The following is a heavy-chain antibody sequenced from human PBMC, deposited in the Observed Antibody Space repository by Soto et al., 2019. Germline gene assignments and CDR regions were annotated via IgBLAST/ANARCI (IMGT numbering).Heavy chain of an antibody. CDR3: AAPYTSGSYDVAY. Sequence: HPGGSLRLSCSASGFTFSGYPMFWVRQAPGKGLEYVAAISSDGSKTHYTDSVKGRFTVSRDNSRDTLYLQMSSLRTEDTAVYYCAAPYTSGSYDVAYWGQGTLVTVS. CDR2: ISSDGSKT. D-gene: IGHD6-19*01. V-gene: IGHV3-64D*08. CDR1: GFTFSGYP. J-gene: IGHJ4*02.